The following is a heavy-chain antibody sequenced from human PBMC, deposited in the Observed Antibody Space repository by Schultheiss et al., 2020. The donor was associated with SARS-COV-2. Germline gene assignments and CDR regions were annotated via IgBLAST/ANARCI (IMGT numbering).Heavy chain of an antibody. CDR2: ISSSSSTI. V-gene: IGHV3-48*04. CDR3: ARQYYNILTGLSS. CDR1: GFTFSSYA. Sequence: GGSLRLSCAAFGFTFSSYAMTWVRQAPGKGLEWVSSISSSSSTIYYADSVKGRFTISRDNAKNSLYLQMNNLRAEDTAMYFCARQYYNILTGLSSWGQGTLVTVSS. J-gene: IGHJ5*02. D-gene: IGHD3-9*01.